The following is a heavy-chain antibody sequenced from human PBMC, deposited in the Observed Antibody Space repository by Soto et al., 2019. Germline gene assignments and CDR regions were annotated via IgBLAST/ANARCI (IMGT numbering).Heavy chain of an antibody. CDR2: VYYSGST. J-gene: IGHJ6*02. Sequence: SETLSLTCDVSGGSIDNSHSFWGWVRQPPGRGLEFLGSVYYSGSTYYNSSLKSRVTISVDRSKNQFSLRLNSVTAADTAVYYCARRTVTTIYYYGMDVWGQGTTVTVSS. CDR1: GGSIDNSHSF. CDR3: ARRTVTTIYYYGMDV. D-gene: IGHD4-17*01. V-gene: IGHV4-39*07.